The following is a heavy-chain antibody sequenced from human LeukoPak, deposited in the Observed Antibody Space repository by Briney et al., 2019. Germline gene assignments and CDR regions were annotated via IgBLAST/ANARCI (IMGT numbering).Heavy chain of an antibody. CDR3: ARAQNKDYYDSSGYYTYNWFDP. CDR1: GFIFRKFR. CDR2: SRYVGKEK. J-gene: IGHJ5*02. V-gene: IGHV3-33*01. D-gene: IGHD3-22*01. Sequence: GGSLRLSCALSGFIFRKFRMHWVRQAPGKGLEWVTVSRYVGKEKYYADSVNGRFTISKDNSKNLLYLQMNNLRVEDTAVYYCARAQNKDYYDSSGYYTYNWFDPWGQGTLVTVSS.